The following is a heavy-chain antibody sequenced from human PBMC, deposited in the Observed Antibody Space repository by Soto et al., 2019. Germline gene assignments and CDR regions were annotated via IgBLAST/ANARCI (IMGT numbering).Heavy chain of an antibody. J-gene: IGHJ3*02. CDR3: APHVSCSGGSCQYDAFAI. CDR2: VTADGGT. D-gene: IGHD2-15*01. Sequence: EVQVLESGGGLVQPGGSLRLSCEGSGFTVSSHARTWIRQAPGKGPEWVSTVTADGGTYYADSVKGRFAMSRDTSENTLYLQMNSLGAEATAAYYCAPHVSCSGGSCQYDAFAIRGQGTMVTVSS. CDR1: GFTVSSHA. V-gene: IGHV3-23*01.